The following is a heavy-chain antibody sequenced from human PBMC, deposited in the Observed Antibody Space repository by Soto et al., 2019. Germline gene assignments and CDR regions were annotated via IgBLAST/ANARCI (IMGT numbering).Heavy chain of an antibody. V-gene: IGHV3-30-3*01. CDR1: GFTFSSYA. CDR2: ISYDGSNK. CDR3: ARGSSPYYYYYGMDV. Sequence: PGGSLGLSCSASGFTFSSYAMHWVRQAPGKGLEWVAVISYDGSNKYYADSVKGRFTISRDNSKNTLYLQMNSLRAEDTAVYYCARGSSPYYYYYGMDVWGQGTTVTVSS. J-gene: IGHJ6*02.